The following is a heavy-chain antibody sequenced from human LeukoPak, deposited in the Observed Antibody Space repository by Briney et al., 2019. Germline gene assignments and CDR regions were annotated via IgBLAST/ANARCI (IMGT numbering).Heavy chain of an antibody. D-gene: IGHD3-10*01. Sequence: SGGSLRLSCAASGFTFSSNWMSWVCQAPGKGLEWVANIDQDGTKTYSVDSVKGRFTIYRDNAKNYLFLQMSSLRAGDTAFYYCARELDGSVDYWGQGSLVTVSS. V-gene: IGHV3-7*01. CDR2: IDQDGTKT. J-gene: IGHJ4*02. CDR1: GFTFSSNW. CDR3: ARELDGSVDY.